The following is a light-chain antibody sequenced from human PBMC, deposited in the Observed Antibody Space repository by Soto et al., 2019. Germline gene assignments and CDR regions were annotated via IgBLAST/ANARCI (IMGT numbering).Light chain of an antibody. CDR1: QSISSH. Sequence: EIVMTQSPATLSVSPGARAPLSCRASQSISSHLAWYPQKPGQAPRLLIYGASSRATGIPDRFSGSGSGTDFTLTISRLEPEDFAVYCCQQYGSSFGGGTKVDIK. CDR3: QQYGSS. V-gene: IGKV3-20*01. CDR2: GAS. J-gene: IGKJ4*01.